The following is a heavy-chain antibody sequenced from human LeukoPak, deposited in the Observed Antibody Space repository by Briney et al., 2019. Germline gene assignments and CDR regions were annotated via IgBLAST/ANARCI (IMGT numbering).Heavy chain of an antibody. J-gene: IGHJ4*02. D-gene: IGHD1-26*01. Sequence: PGRSLRLSCAASGFTFSRYGMHWVRQAPGKGLEWVAVISYDGSNKYYADSVKGRFTISRDNSKNTLYLQMNSLRAEDTAVYYCAKDPSGLKRELPDFDYWGQGTLVTVSS. CDR3: AKDPSGLKRELPDFDY. CDR2: ISYDGSNK. CDR1: GFTFSRYG. V-gene: IGHV3-30*18.